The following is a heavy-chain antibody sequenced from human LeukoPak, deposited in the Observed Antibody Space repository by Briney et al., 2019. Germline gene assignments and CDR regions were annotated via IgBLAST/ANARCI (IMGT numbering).Heavy chain of an antibody. CDR2: ISGSGGST. Sequence: GGSLRLSCAASGFTFSDYYMSWIRQAPGKGLEWVSAISGSGGSTYYADSVKGRFTISRDNSKNTLYLQMNSLRAEDTAVYYCAKPHRGFGDFDYWGQGTLVTVSS. D-gene: IGHD3-10*01. CDR1: GFTFSDYY. J-gene: IGHJ4*02. V-gene: IGHV3-23*01. CDR3: AKPHRGFGDFDY.